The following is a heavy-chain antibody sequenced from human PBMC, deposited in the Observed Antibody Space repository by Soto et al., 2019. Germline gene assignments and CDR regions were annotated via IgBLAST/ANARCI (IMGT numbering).Heavy chain of an antibody. CDR3: ARAPGRKVFITVYYFDY. V-gene: IGHV1-2*02. Sequence: ASVKVSCKASGYTFTGYYMHWVRQAPGQGLEWMGWINPNSGGTNYAQKFQGRVTMTRDTSISTAYMELSRLRSDDTAVYYCARAPGRKVFITVYYFDYWGQGTLVTVSS. CDR1: GYTFTGYY. D-gene: IGHD3-22*01. J-gene: IGHJ4*02. CDR2: INPNSGGT.